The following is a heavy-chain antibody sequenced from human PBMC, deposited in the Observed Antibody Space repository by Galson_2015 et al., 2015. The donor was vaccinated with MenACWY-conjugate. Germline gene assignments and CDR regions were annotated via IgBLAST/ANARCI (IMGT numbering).Heavy chain of an antibody. J-gene: IGHJ4*02. CDR3: SWGAAYYFDC. D-gene: IGHD3-16*01. CDR2: IKGKTDSGTT. CDR1: GLSVGNVF. V-gene: IGHV3-15*07. Sequence: SLRLSCAASGLSVGNVFMNWVRQAPGKGLEWVGRIKGKTDSGTTDYAAPVKGRFSISRDESKNMVYQQMNGLKSEDTAMYYCSWGAAYYFDCWGQGALVTVSS.